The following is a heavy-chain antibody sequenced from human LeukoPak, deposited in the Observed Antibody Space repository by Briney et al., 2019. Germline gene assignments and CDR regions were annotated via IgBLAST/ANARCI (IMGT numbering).Heavy chain of an antibody. V-gene: IGHV3-30*18. CDR1: GFTFSPHA. CDR3: AKDRSRPGFYYYGMDV. J-gene: IGHJ6*02. CDR2: ISYDGSNK. Sequence: GRSLRLSCAASGFTFSPHAMHWVRQAPGKGLEWVAVISYDGSNKYYADSVKGRFTISRDNSKNTLYLQMNSLRAEDTAVYYCAKDRSRPGFYYYGMDVWGQGTTVTVSS. D-gene: IGHD6-13*01.